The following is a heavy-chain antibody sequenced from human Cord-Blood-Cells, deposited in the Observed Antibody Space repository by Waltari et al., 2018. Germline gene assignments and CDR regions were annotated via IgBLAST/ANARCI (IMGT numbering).Heavy chain of an antibody. CDR1: GYTFTGYY. Sequence: QVQLVQSGAEVKKPGASVKVSCKASGYTFTGYYMHWVRQAPGQGLEWMGWINPNSGGTNYAQKLQGRVTMTRDTSISTAYMELSRLRSDDTAVYYCARGPYSSSCLDYWGQGTLVTVSS. CDR2: INPNSGGT. V-gene: IGHV1-2*02. J-gene: IGHJ4*02. CDR3: ARGPYSSSCLDY. D-gene: IGHD6-13*01.